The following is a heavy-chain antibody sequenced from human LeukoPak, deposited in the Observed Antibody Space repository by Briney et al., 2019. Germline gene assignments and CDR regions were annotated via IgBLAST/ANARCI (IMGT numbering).Heavy chain of an antibody. CDR2: INPNSGGT. CDR3: ARFRYCSSTSCSDR. J-gene: IGHJ4*02. CDR1: GYTFTGYY. D-gene: IGHD2-2*01. Sequence: ASVKVSCKASGYTFTGYYMHWVRQAPGQGLEWMRRINPNSGGTNYAQKFQGRVTMTRDTSIGTAYMELSRLRSDDTAVYYCARFRYCSSTSCSDRWGQGTLVTVSS. V-gene: IGHV1-2*06.